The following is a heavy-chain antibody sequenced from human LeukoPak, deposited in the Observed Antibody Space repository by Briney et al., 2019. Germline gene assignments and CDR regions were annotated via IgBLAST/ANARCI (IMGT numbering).Heavy chain of an antibody. Sequence: SETLSLTCTVSGGSISSSSYYWGWIRQPPGKGLEWIGSIYYSGSTYYNPSLKSRVTISVDTSKNQFSLKLSSVTAADTAVYYCARRNGSHRDYWGQGTLVTVPS. J-gene: IGHJ4*02. CDR3: ARRNGSHRDY. CDR2: IYYSGST. V-gene: IGHV4-39*01. CDR1: GGSISSSSYY. D-gene: IGHD5-24*01.